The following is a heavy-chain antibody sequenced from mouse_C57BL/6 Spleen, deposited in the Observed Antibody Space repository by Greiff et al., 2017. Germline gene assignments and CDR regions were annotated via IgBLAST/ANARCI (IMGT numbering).Heavy chain of an antibody. CDR1: GYTFTEYT. CDR2: FYPGSGSI. Sequence: VHLVESGAELVKPGASVKLSCKASGYTFTEYTIHWVKQRSGQGLEWIGWFYPGSGSIKYNEKVKDKATLTADKSSSTFYMELSRFTSEDSAVFFCARPERILSGYFDYWGQGTTRTVSS. D-gene: IGHD3-1*01. V-gene: IGHV1-62-2*01. J-gene: IGHJ2*01. CDR3: ARPERILSGYFDY.